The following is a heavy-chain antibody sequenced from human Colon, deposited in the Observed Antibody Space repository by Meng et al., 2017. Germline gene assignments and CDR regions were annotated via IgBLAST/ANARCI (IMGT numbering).Heavy chain of an antibody. CDR3: ARVLGDSSGWYAIGY. CDR1: GFTFSSYE. D-gene: IGHD6-19*01. CDR2: ISSSSSVSTI. J-gene: IGHJ4*02. V-gene: IGHV3-48*03. Sequence: GESLKISCAASGFTFSSYEMNWVRQAPGKGLEWVSYISSSSSVSTIYYADSVKGRFTISRDNAKNSLYLQMDSLRAEDTAGYYCARVLGDSSGWYAIGYWGQGTLVTVSS.